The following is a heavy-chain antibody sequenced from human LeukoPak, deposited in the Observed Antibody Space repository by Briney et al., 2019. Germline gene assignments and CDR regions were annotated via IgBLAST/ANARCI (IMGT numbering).Heavy chain of an antibody. J-gene: IGHJ4*02. Sequence: GGSLRLSCAASRLTVSSNYMSWVRQAPGKGLEWVSVLYSGGDTYYADSVKGRFTISRDNSKNSLYLQMNSLRAADTAVYYCARGATVDGDFDYWGQGTLVTVSS. V-gene: IGHV3-66*01. CDR3: ARGATVDGDFDY. D-gene: IGHD6-19*01. CDR1: RLTVSSNY. CDR2: LYSGGDT.